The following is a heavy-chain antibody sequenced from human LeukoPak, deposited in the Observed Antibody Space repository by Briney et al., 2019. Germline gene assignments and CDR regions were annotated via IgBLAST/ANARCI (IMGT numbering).Heavy chain of an antibody. V-gene: IGHV1-2*02. CDR1: GYTFTGYY. CDR2: INPNSGGT. D-gene: IGHD3-3*01. Sequence: ASMKVSCKASGYTFTGYYMHWVRQAPGQGLEWMGWINPNSGGTNYAQKFQGRVTMTRDTSISTAYMELSRLRSDDTAVYYCAREDSGEWLGLYFQHWGQGTLVTVSS. J-gene: IGHJ1*01. CDR3: AREDSGEWLGLYFQH.